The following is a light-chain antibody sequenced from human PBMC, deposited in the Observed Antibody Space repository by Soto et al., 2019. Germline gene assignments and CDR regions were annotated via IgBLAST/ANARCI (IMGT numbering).Light chain of an antibody. CDR2: DVN. V-gene: IGLV2-14*03. CDR3: TSWTTSTTMI. Sequence: QSVLTQPASVSGSPGQSITISCTGPRSDIGAYNFVSWYQQHPGEVPKLILYDVNVRPSGVSNRFSGSKSGNTASLTISGLQAEEEAYYYCTSWTTSTTMIFGGVTKLAVL. CDR1: RSDIGAYNF. J-gene: IGLJ2*01.